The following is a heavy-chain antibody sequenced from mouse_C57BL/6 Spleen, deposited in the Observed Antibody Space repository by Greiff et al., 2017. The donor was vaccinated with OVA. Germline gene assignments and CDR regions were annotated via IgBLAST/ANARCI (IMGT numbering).Heavy chain of an antibody. CDR2: ISYDGIN. CDR3: ARAGDYEECLMDY. Sequence: VQLKQSGPGLVKPSQSLSLTCSVTGYSITSGYYWNWIRQFPGNKLEWMGYISYDGINNYNPSLKNRISITRDTSKNQFFLKLNSVTTEDTATYYCARAGDYEECLMDYWGQGTSVTVSS. V-gene: IGHV3-6*01. J-gene: IGHJ4*01. D-gene: IGHD2-4*01. CDR1: GYSITSGYY.